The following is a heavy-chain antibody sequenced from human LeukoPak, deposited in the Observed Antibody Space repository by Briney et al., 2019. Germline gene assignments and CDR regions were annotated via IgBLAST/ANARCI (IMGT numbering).Heavy chain of an antibody. D-gene: IGHD6-13*01. CDR2: INPNSGGA. Sequence: ASVKVSCKASGYTFTGYYMHWVRQAPGQGLEWMGWINPNSGGAKYAQNFQGRVIMTTDTSISTAYMELSSLRSDDTAVCYCARSSPPTYYHFYYYMDVWGKGSTVTVSS. J-gene: IGHJ6*03. CDR3: ARSSPPTYYHFYYYMDV. CDR1: GYTFTGYY. V-gene: IGHV1-2*02.